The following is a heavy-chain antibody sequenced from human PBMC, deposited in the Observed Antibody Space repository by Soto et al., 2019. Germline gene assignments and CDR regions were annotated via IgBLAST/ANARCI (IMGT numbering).Heavy chain of an antibody. Sequence: GSLRLSCAPSGFTFIDYYMSWIRQAPGKGLEWVSYISNRRGSTIYYADSVKGRFTISRDNAKNSLYLQMNSLRAEDTAVYYCARSIDGYNEIKHFDYWGQGTLVTVSS. J-gene: IGHJ4*02. CDR2: ISNRRGSTI. V-gene: IGHV3-11*01. CDR3: ARSIDGYNEIKHFDY. D-gene: IGHD5-12*01. CDR1: GFTFIDYY.